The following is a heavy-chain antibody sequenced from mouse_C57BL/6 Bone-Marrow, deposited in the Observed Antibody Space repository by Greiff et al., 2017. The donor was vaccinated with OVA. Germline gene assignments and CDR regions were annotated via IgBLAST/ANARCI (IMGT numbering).Heavy chain of an antibody. V-gene: IGHV5-12*01. CDR2: ISNGGGST. D-gene: IGHD1-1*01. Sequence: VNLVESGGGLVQPGGSLKLSCAASGFTFSDYYMYWVRQTPEKRLEWVAYISNGGGSTYYPDTVKGRFTISRDNAKNTLYLQMSRLKSEDTAMYYCARQGAYYGSSYVGFAYWGQGTLVTVSA. CDR1: GFTFSDYY. CDR3: ARQGAYYGSSYVGFAY. J-gene: IGHJ3*01.